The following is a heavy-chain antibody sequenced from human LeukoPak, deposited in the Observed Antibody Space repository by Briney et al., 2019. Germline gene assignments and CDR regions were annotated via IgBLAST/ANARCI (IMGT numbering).Heavy chain of an antibody. CDR2: IWYDGSNK. J-gene: IGHJ4*02. V-gene: IGHV3-33*01. Sequence: PGRSLRLSCATSGFTFNRFGMHWVRQAPGKGLEWVAVIWYDGSNKDYAGSVKGRFTISRDNSKNTLYLQMSGLRAEDTAVYYCATSAHIEVGTAPPPDYWGQGPLVTVTS. D-gene: IGHD2-21*02. CDR3: ATSAHIEVGTAPPPDY. CDR1: GFTFNRFG.